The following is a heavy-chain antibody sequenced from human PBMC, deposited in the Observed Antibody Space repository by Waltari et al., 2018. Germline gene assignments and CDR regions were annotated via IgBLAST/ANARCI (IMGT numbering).Heavy chain of an antibody. CDR3: AKYDFWTGYSFDC. CDR2: INQDGSEK. CDR1: GFSCSTKW. V-gene: IGHV3-7*01. Sequence: EVQLVESGGGLVQVGGSVRLSCVASGFSCSTKWMRGVRQAPGKGLEWLANINQDGSEKYSVDSVKGRFTISRDNAKNSLFLQMNSLRAEDTAVYYCAKYDFWTGYSFDCWGQGTLVTVSS. J-gene: IGHJ4*02. D-gene: IGHD3-3*01.